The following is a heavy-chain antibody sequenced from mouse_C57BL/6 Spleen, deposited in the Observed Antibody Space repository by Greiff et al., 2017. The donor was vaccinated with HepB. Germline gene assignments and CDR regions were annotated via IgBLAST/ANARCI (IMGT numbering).Heavy chain of an antibody. CDR2: IYPGDGDT. Sequence: VQLQQSGPELVKPGASVKISCKASGYAFSSSWMNWVKQRPGQGLEWIGRIYPGDGDTNYNGKFKGKATLTADKSSSTAYMQLSSLTSEDSAVYFCARLTTVGNFDYWGQGTTLTVSS. J-gene: IGHJ2*01. CDR3: ARLTTVGNFDY. D-gene: IGHD1-1*01. V-gene: IGHV1-82*01. CDR1: GYAFSSSW.